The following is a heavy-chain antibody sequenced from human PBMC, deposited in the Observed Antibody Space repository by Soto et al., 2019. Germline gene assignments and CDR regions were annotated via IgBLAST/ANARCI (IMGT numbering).Heavy chain of an antibody. V-gene: IGHV3-74*01. J-gene: IGHJ6*03. CDR3: ARDLAARRINYYYYMDV. Sequence: PGGSLRLSCAASGFTFSNYWMHWVRQAPGKGLVWVSRINSDGSSTTYADSVKGRFTISRDNAKNTLYLQMSSLRAEDTAMYYCARDLAARRINYYYYMDVWGKGTTVTVSS. D-gene: IGHD6-6*01. CDR1: GFTFSNYW. CDR2: INSDGSST.